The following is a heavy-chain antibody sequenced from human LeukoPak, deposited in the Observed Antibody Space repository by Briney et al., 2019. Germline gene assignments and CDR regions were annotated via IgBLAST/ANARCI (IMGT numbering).Heavy chain of an antibody. CDR2: IRGSAGST. D-gene: IGHD3-10*01. CDR1: GFTFSSFT. J-gene: IGHJ6*03. CDR3: AKVGLGEFIYYYYMDV. V-gene: IGHV3-23*01. Sequence: GGSLRLSCAASGFTFSSFTMSWVRQAPGKGLEWVSAIRGSAGSTYYADSVKGRFTISRDNSKNTLYLQMQSLRAEDTAVYYCAKVGLGEFIYYYYMDVWGKGTTVTVSS.